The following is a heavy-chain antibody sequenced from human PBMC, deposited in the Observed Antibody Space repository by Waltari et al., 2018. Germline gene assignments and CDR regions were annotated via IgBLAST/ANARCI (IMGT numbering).Heavy chain of an antibody. Sequence: QVQLQQWGAGLLKPSETLSLTCAVYGGSFSGYYWSWIRQPPGRGLEWIGEINHSGRTNYNPSLKSRVTISVDTSKNQFSLKLSSVTAADTAVYYCARLPQTYYYGSGGAWEDPWGQGTLVTVSS. CDR3: ARLPQTYYYGSGGAWEDP. V-gene: IGHV4-34*01. CDR2: INHSGRT. CDR1: GGSFSGYY. D-gene: IGHD3-10*01. J-gene: IGHJ5*02.